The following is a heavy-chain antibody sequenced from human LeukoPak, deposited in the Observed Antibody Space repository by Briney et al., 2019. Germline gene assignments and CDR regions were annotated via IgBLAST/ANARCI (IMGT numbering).Heavy chain of an antibody. V-gene: IGHV4-39*07. Sequence: SETLSLTCTVSGGSISSSSYYWGWIRQPPGEGLEWIGSIYYSGSTYYNPSLKSRVTISVDTSKNQFSLKLSSVTAADTAVYYCARDLAAAGGLDYWGQGTLVTVSS. CDR2: IYYSGST. CDR3: ARDLAAAGGLDY. J-gene: IGHJ4*02. CDR1: GGSISSSSYY. D-gene: IGHD6-13*01.